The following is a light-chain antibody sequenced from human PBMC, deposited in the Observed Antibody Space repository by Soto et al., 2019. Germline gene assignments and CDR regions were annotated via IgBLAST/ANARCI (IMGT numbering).Light chain of an antibody. V-gene: IGKV3-11*01. CDR3: QQRRNWPPT. CDR1: QSVSSY. J-gene: IGKJ2*01. Sequence: EIVLTQSPATLSLSPGERATLSCRASQSVSSYLAWYQQKPGQAPRLLIYDASNRATGIPARFIGSGSGTDFTLTISSLEPEDFAVYYCQQRRNWPPTFGQGTKLEIK. CDR2: DAS.